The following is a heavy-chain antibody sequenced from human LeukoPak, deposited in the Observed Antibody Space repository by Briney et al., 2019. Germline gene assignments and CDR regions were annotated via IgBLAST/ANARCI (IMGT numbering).Heavy chain of an antibody. J-gene: IGHJ2*01. CDR3: ANSGYGRVNYFDL. Sequence: GGSLRLSCAASGFTFSSYVMHWVRQAPGKGLEWVAVISYDGSNKYYADSVKGRFTISRDNSKNTLYLQMNSLRAEDTAVYYCANSGYGRVNYFDLWGRGTQVTVSS. CDR1: GFTFSSYV. CDR2: ISYDGSNK. V-gene: IGHV3-30-3*01. D-gene: IGHD5-12*01.